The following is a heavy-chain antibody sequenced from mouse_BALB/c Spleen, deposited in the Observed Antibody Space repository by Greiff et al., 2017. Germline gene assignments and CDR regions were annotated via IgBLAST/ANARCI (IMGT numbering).Heavy chain of an antibody. CDR3: ASEGGDYDDGYYYAMDD. Sequence: EVQGVESGGGLVKPGGSLKLSCAASGFAFSSYDMSWVRQTPEKRLEWVAYISSGGGSTYYPDTVKGRFTISRDNAKNTLYLQMSSLKSEDTAMYYCASEGGDYDDGYYYAMDDWGQGTSVTVSS. CDR2: ISSGGGST. J-gene: IGHJ4*01. CDR1: GFAFSSYD. D-gene: IGHD2-4*01. V-gene: IGHV5-12-1*01.